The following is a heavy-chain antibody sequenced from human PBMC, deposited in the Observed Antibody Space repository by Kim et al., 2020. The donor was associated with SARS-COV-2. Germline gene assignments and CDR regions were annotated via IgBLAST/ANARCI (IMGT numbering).Heavy chain of an antibody. CDR1: GYTFTNYA. V-gene: IGHV1-3*01. J-gene: IGHJ4*02. CDR2: INAGNGDT. D-gene: IGHD6-19*01. CDR3: ARALALAVATFDF. Sequence: ASVKVSCKASGYTFTNYALHWVRQAPGQRLEWMGWINAGNGDTKYSQKFQGRVTITRDTSASTAYMELSTLRSEDTAVYYCARALALAVATFDFWGQGTLVTVSS.